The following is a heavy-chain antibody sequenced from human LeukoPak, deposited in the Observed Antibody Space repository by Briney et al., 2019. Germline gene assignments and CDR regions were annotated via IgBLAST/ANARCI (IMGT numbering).Heavy chain of an antibody. CDR1: GGSISSYY. Sequence: PSETLSLTCTVSGGSISSYYWSWIRQPPGKGLEWIGYIYYSGSTNYNPSLKSRVTISVDTSKNQFSLKLSSVTAADTAVYYCAGEGSNSIDYWGQGTLVTVSS. V-gene: IGHV4-59*01. CDR2: IYYSGST. J-gene: IGHJ4*02. CDR3: AGEGSNSIDY.